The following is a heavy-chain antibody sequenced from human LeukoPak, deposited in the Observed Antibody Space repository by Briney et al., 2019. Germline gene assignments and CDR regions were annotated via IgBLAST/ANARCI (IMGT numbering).Heavy chain of an antibody. CDR1: GFIFSSYG. J-gene: IGHJ6*03. CDR2: TRYDGSNK. D-gene: IGHD6-19*01. Sequence: AGGSLKLSCAASGFIFSSYGMHWVRQAPGKGLEWVAFTRYDGSNKYYADSVKGRFITSRDNSKNTLYVQMNSLRVEDTAVYYCAKDSQWLEKKDYYYMDVWGKGTTVTISS. CDR3: AKDSQWLEKKDYYYMDV. V-gene: IGHV3-30*02.